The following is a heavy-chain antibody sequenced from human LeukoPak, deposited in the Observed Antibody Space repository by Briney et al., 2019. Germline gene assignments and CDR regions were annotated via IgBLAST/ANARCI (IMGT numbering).Heavy chain of an antibody. Sequence: GGSLRLSCAASGFAFSNTGMTWVRQAPGRGLEWVSTISPTGEGTHHADSVKCRFTISRDNSKNTLSLEMNGLRADDTATYYCARDAGGAWPFDYWGQGTRVIVSS. CDR1: GFAFSNTG. CDR2: ISPTGEGT. J-gene: IGHJ4*02. V-gene: IGHV3-23*01. CDR3: ARDAGGAWPFDY. D-gene: IGHD4-17*01.